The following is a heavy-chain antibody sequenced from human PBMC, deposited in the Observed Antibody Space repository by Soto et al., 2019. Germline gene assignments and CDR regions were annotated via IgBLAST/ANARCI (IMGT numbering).Heavy chain of an antibody. Sequence: QVQLQESGPGLVKPSGTLSLTCAVSGDSISSRNWWNWVRQPPGKGLEWIGQISHGGNTNYNPSLPTRVTISVDKSKNQFSLELSSVTAADTAVYYCARAGRGYCSGFRCASGLYGMDVWGQGTTVTVSS. V-gene: IGHV4-4*02. CDR1: GDSISSRNW. J-gene: IGHJ6*02. D-gene: IGHD2-15*01. CDR3: ARAGRGYCSGFRCASGLYGMDV. CDR2: ISHGGNT.